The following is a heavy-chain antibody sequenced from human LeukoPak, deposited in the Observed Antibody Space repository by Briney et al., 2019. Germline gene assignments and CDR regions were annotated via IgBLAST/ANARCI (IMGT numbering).Heavy chain of an antibody. CDR1: GYTFTSYG. CDR2: ISAYNGNT. J-gene: IGHJ4*02. Sequence: EASVKVSCKASGYTFTSYGISWVRQAPGQGLEWMGWISAYNGNTNYAQKPQGRVTMTTDTSTSTAYMELRSLRSDDTAVYYCARDRIAGATLNTFDYWGQGTLVTVSS. V-gene: IGHV1-18*01. D-gene: IGHD1-26*01. CDR3: ARDRIAGATLNTFDY.